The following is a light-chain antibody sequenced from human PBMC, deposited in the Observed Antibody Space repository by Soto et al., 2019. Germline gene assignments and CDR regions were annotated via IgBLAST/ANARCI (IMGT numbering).Light chain of an antibody. CDR3: QQYTY. J-gene: IGKJ4*01. Sequence: DIQMTQSPSTLSASVGDRVTITCRASQSISSWLAWYQQKPGKAPKLLIYDASSLESGFPSRFSGSGSGTEFTLTISILQPDDFATYYCQQYTYFGGGTKVEIK. V-gene: IGKV1-5*01. CDR2: DAS. CDR1: QSISSW.